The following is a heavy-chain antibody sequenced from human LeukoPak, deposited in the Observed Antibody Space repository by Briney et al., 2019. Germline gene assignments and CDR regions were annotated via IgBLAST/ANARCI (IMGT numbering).Heavy chain of an antibody. Sequence: PSETLSLTCAVYGGSFSGYYWSWIRQPPGKGLEWIGEINHSGSTNYNPSLKSRVTISVDTSKNQFSLKLSSVTAADTAVYYCASLYDYVWGGGQGTLVTVSS. J-gene: IGHJ4*02. D-gene: IGHD3-16*01. CDR1: GGSFSGYY. V-gene: IGHV4-34*01. CDR2: INHSGST. CDR3: ASLYDYVWG.